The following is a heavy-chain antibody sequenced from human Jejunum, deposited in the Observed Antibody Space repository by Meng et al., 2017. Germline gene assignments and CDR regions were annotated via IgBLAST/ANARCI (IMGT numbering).Heavy chain of an antibody. V-gene: IGHV4-59*01. Sequence: SETLSLTCAVSGGSISAYYWSWIRQPPGKGLEWIGFIHYTGTTNYNPSLNSRVTISVDPSKNQFSLKLTSVTAEDTALYYCAKDSCRGVSCIFNPWGQGTLVTGSS. CDR1: GGSISAYY. D-gene: IGHD2-15*01. CDR2: IHYTGTT. J-gene: IGHJ5*02. CDR3: AKDSCRGVSCIFNP.